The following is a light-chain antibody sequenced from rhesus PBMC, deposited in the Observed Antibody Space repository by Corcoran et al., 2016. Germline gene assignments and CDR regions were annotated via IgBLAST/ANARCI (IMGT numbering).Light chain of an antibody. CDR3: QQYSRRPWT. CDR1: QGISSW. CDR2: KAS. Sequence: DIQMTQSPSSLSASVGDTVTITCRASQGISSWLAWYQQKPGKAPNLLLFKASTLKSGVQSRFSGRGLGTDFTLTISSLQSEDFGTYYCQQYSRRPWTFGQGTRVEIK. J-gene: IGKJ1*01. V-gene: IGKV1-22*01.